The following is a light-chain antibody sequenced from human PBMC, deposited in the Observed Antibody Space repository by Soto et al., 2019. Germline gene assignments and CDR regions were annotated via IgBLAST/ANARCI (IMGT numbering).Light chain of an antibody. CDR1: SSDVGGYNY. Sequence: QSALTQPASVSGSPGQSITISCTGTSSDVGGYNYVSWHQQHPGKAPKLMIYDVSNRPSGVSNRFSGSKSGNTASLTISGLQAEDEADYYCSSYTISTVVFGGGTKLTVL. CDR3: SSYTISTVV. CDR2: DVS. J-gene: IGLJ2*01. V-gene: IGLV2-14*01.